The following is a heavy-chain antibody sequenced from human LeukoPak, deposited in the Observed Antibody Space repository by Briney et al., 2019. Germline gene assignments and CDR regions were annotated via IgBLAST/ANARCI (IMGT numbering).Heavy chain of an antibody. CDR3: ARGGNLFDY. Sequence: GGSLRLSCAASGLTFSSYEMNWVRQAPGKGLEWVSYISSSGSTIYYADSMKGRFTISRDNAKNSLYLQMNSLRAEDTAVYYCARGGNLFDYWGQGTLVTASS. CDR2: ISSSGSTI. CDR1: GLTFSSYE. D-gene: IGHD4-23*01. V-gene: IGHV3-48*03. J-gene: IGHJ4*02.